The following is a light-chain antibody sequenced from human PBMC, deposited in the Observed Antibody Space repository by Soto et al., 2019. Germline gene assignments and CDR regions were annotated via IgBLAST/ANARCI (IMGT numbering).Light chain of an antibody. V-gene: IGKV1-39*01. CDR3: HQSYSTLRT. CDR2: AAS. Sequence: DIQMTQSPSSLSASVGDRVTITCRASESISSYLNWYQQKPGKAPKLLIYAASSLQSGVPSRFSGSGSGTDFTLTISSLQPEDFASYYCHQSYSTLRTFDQGTKVEIK. J-gene: IGKJ1*01. CDR1: ESISSY.